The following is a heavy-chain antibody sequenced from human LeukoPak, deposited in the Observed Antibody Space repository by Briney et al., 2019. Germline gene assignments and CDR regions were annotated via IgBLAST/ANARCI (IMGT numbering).Heavy chain of an antibody. CDR3: ARDVWTVTTKVWFDP. J-gene: IGHJ5*02. Sequence: GSSVKVSCKASGGPFSSYAISWVRQAPGQGLEWMGRIIPILGIANYAQKFQGRVTITADKSTSTAYMELSSLRSEDTAVYYCARDVWTVTTKVWFDPWGQGTLVTVSS. V-gene: IGHV1-69*04. CDR2: IIPILGIA. CDR1: GGPFSSYA. D-gene: IGHD4-17*01.